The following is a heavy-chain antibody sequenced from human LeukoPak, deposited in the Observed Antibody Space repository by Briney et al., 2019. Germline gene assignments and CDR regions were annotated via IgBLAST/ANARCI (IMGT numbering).Heavy chain of an antibody. D-gene: IGHD3-10*01. Sequence: PGGSLRLSCAASGFTFSSYWMSWVRQAPGKGLGWVANIKQDGSEKYYVDSVKGRFTISRDNAKNSLYLQMNSLRAEDTAVYYCARDVLLWFGETYDAFDIWGQGTMVTVSS. V-gene: IGHV3-7*01. CDR1: GFTFSSYW. CDR2: IKQDGSEK. J-gene: IGHJ3*02. CDR3: ARDVLLWFGETYDAFDI.